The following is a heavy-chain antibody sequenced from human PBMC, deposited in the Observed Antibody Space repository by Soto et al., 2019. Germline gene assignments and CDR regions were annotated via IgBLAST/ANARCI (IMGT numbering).Heavy chain of an antibody. V-gene: IGHV1-69*13. CDR1: GGTFSSYA. Sequence: RASVKVSFKASGGTFSSYAISWVRQAPGQGLEWMGGIIPIFGTANYAQKFQGRVTITADESTSTAYMELSSLRSEDTAVYYCARDYYDSSGYYYVRYPLDIWGQGTMVTVSS. CDR2: IIPIFGTA. J-gene: IGHJ3*02. D-gene: IGHD3-22*01. CDR3: ARDYYDSSGYYYVRYPLDI.